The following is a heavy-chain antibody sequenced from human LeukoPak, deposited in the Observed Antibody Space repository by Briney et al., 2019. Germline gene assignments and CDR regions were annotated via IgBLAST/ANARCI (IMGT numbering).Heavy chain of an antibody. CDR3: AKVGKSTMTRPTIFDY. CDR1: GFTFSSYS. D-gene: IGHD3-22*01. CDR2: ISGGGGST. J-gene: IGHJ4*02. Sequence: PGGSLRLSCAASGFTFSSYSMNWVRQAPGKGLEWVSAISGGGGSTYYADSVKGRFTISRDNSKNTLYLQMNSLRVEDTAVYYCAKVGKSTMTRPTIFDYWGQGTLVTVSS. V-gene: IGHV3-23*01.